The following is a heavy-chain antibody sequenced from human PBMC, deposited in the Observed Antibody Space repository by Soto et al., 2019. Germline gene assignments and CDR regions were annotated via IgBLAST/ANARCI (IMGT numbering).Heavy chain of an antibody. V-gene: IGHV3-30*18. D-gene: IGHD1-26*01. CDR1: GFTFSSYG. CDR3: AKGGLSSVGIHDS. Sequence: QVQLGESGGGVVQPGRSRRLSCAASGFTFSSYGMHWVRQAPGKGLEWVALISYDGSNKYYADSVKGRFTISRDNSKNTTYQQKKSLRGEDTAGYYCAKGGLSSVGIHDSWGQGTLVTVSS. J-gene: IGHJ4*02. CDR2: ISYDGSNK.